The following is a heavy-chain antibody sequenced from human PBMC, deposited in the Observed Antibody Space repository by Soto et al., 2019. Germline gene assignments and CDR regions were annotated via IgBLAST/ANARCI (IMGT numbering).Heavy chain of an antibody. V-gene: IGHV3-33*01. CDR3: ASDLVGASDSYGLDV. CDR1: GCTFSNYG. Sequence: SRRLSWAASGCTFSNYGMHWVLHAPGKGLEWVAIIWHDGNNKYYADSVRGRFIISRDNSKNRLYLQMNSLRAEDTAVYYCASDLVGASDSYGLDVWGQGTPVTVSS. J-gene: IGHJ6*02. CDR2: IWHDGNNK. D-gene: IGHD1-26*01.